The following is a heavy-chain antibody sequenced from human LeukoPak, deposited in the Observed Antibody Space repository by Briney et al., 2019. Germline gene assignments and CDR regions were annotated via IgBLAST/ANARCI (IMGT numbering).Heavy chain of an antibody. V-gene: IGHV1-18*01. J-gene: IGHJ3*02. D-gene: IGHD1-26*01. CDR1: GYTFTSCG. Sequence: ASVKVSCKASGYTFTSCGISWVRQAPGQGLEWMGWISAYNGNTNYAQKLQGRVTMTTDTSTSTAYMELRSLRSDDTAVYYCARSGSYYVHRPNAFDIWGQGTMVTVSS. CDR2: ISAYNGNT. CDR3: ARSGSYYVHRPNAFDI.